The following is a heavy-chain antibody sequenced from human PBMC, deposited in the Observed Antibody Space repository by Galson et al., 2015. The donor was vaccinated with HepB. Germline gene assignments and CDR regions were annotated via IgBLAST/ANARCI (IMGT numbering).Heavy chain of an antibody. D-gene: IGHD1-26*01. V-gene: IGHV3-30*18. CDR1: GFSFSSYG. Sequence: SLRLSCAASGFSFSSYGIHWVRQAPGKGLEWVAVISYDGGMKYYADSVKGRFTISRDNSKHTLYLQMNSLRAEDTAVYYCAKDLEDGWQLQYYVDYWGQGTLVTASS. CDR3: AKDLEDGWQLQYYVDY. CDR2: ISYDGGMK. J-gene: IGHJ4*02.